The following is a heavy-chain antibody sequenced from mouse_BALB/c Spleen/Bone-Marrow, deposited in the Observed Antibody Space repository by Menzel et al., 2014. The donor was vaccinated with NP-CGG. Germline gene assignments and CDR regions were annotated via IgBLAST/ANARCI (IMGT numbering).Heavy chain of an antibody. D-gene: IGHD1-1*01. J-gene: IGHJ3*01. V-gene: IGHV14-3*02. Sequence: VQLQQSGAELVKPGASVKLSCTASGFNIKDTYMHWVKQRPEQGLEWIGRIDPANGNTKYDPKFQGKATITADTSSNTAYLQLSSLTSEDTAVYYCANYYCGSSLFAFWGQGTLLTVSS. CDR3: ANYYCGSSLFAF. CDR1: GFNIKDTY. CDR2: IDPANGNT.